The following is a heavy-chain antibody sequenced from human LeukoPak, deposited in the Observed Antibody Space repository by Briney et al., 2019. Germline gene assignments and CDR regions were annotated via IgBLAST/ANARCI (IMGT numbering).Heavy chain of an antibody. CDR1: GYTFTSYY. CDR3: ARDAQHYCSSTSCYGPRSGADYYYYYMDV. V-gene: IGHV1-18*04. Sequence: GASVKISCKASGYTFTSYYIYWVRQAPGQGLEWMGWISAYNGNTNYAQKLQGRVTMTTDTSTSTAYMELRSLRSDDTAVYYCARDAQHYCSSTSCYGPRSGADYYYYYMDVWGKGTTVTVSS. CDR2: ISAYNGNT. J-gene: IGHJ6*03. D-gene: IGHD2-2*01.